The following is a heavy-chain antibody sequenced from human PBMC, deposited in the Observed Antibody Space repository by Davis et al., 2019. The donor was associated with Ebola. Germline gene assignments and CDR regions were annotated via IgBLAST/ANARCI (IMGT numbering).Heavy chain of an antibody. CDR3: AREDGYNYYFDY. J-gene: IGHJ4*02. V-gene: IGHV1-46*01. D-gene: IGHD5-24*01. CDR1: GYTFTSYG. CDR2: INPRGGST. Sequence: ASVKVSCKASGYTFTSYGISWVRQAPGQGLEWMGIINPRGGSTSYAQKFQGRVTMTRDTSTSTVYMELSSVRYEDTAVYYCAREDGYNYYFDYWGQGTLVTVSS.